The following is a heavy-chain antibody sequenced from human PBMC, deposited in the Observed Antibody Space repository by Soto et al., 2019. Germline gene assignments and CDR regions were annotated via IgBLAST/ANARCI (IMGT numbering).Heavy chain of an antibody. D-gene: IGHD3-22*01. CDR3: ARGPDYYDSSGPDAFDI. CDR1: GDSISSSNW. Sequence: QVQLQESGPGLVKPSGTLSLTFAVSGDSISSSNWWSWVRQPPGKGLEWIGEIYHSGSTNYNPSLKSRVTISVDKSKNQFSLKLSFVTAADTAVYYCARGPDYYDSSGPDAFDIWGQGTMVTVSS. CDR2: IYHSGST. V-gene: IGHV4-4*02. J-gene: IGHJ3*02.